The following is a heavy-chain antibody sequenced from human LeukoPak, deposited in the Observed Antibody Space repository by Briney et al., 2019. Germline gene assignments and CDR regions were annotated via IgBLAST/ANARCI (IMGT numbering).Heavy chain of an antibody. J-gene: IGHJ6*02. CDR1: GFSFSTYA. CDR2: IIGSGYDA. V-gene: IGHV3-23*01. D-gene: IGHD2-2*01. Sequence: GGSLRLSCAASGFSFSTYAMTWVRQAPGKGLEWVSAIIGSGYDAYYADSVKGRFTISRDNSKNTLYLQMDSVRAEDTAIYYCAKHGVGPTANSINYYYGFDGWGQGTTVTGSS. CDR3: AKHGVGPTANSINYYYGFDG.